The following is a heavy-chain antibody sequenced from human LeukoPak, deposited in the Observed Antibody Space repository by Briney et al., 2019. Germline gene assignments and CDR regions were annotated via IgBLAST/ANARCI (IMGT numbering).Heavy chain of an antibody. CDR1: GGSISSYY. CDR3: ARAYSYGYSYFDY. CDR2: IYYSRST. Sequence: PSETLSLTCNVSGGSISSYYWSWIRQPPGKGLEWIGYIYYSRSTNYNPSLKSRVTISVDTSKNQFSLKLSSVTAADTAVYYCARAYSYGYSYFDYWGQGTLVTVSS. V-gene: IGHV4-59*01. D-gene: IGHD5-18*01. J-gene: IGHJ4*02.